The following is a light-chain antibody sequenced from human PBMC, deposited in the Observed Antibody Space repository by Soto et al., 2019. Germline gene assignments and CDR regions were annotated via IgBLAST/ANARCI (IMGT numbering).Light chain of an antibody. CDR3: QQYYATPPT. CDR2: WAS. V-gene: IGKV4-1*01. Sequence: DIVMTQSPDSLAVSLGERATINCKSSQSVLYSSNNKNYLAWYQQKPGQPPKLLFYWASIREPGVPDRFSGSGSGTDFTLTISSLQAEDVAVYYCQQYYATPPTFGQGTKVET. J-gene: IGKJ1*01. CDR1: QSVLYSSNNKNY.